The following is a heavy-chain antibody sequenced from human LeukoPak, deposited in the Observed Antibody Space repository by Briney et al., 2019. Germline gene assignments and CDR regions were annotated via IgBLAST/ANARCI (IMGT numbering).Heavy chain of an antibody. Sequence: GASVKVSCKASGYTFTSYDINWVRQATGQGLEWMGWMNPNSGNTGYAQKFQGRVTVTRNTSISTAYMELSGLRSEDTAVYYCARGRVAGTGWFDPWGQGTLVTVSS. V-gene: IGHV1-8*01. CDR3: ARGRVAGTGWFDP. CDR2: MNPNSGNT. CDR1: GYTFTSYD. D-gene: IGHD6-19*01. J-gene: IGHJ5*02.